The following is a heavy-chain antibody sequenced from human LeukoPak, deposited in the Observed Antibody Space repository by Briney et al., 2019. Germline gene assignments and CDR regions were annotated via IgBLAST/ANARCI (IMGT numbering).Heavy chain of an antibody. CDR2: IIPILGIA. CDR3: ARDFAMPNYYYYGMDV. J-gene: IGHJ6*02. D-gene: IGHD2-2*01. CDR1: GGTFSSYA. Sequence: GASVKVSCKASGGTFSSYAISWVRQAPGQGLEWMGRIIPILGIANYAQKFQGRVTITADKSTSTAYMELNSLRSEDTAVYYCARDFAMPNYYYYGMDVWGQGTTVTVSS. V-gene: IGHV1-69*04.